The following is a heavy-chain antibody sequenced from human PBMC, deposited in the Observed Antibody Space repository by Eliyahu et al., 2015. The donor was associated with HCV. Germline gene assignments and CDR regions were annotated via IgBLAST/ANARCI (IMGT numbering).Heavy chain of an antibody. D-gene: IGHD4-17*01. CDR2: ISSKSGSI. V-gene: IGHV3-9*01. Sequence: EVQLVESGGGLVQPGRSLRLSCAASGFNFDDYAMHWVRQVPGKGLEWVSGISSKSGSIDYADSVKGRFTISRDNARNSLFLQMNSLRAEDTALYYCAKGHVGFGDYLSPLIFDYWGQGTLVTVSS. CDR3: AKGHVGFGDYLSPLIFDY. CDR1: GFNFDDYA. J-gene: IGHJ4*02.